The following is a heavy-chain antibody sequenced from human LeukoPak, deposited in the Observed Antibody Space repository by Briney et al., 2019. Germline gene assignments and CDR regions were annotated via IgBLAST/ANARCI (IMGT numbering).Heavy chain of an antibody. CDR1: GFTFSSYG. V-gene: IGHV3-23*01. Sequence: PGGTLRLSCAASGFTFSSYGMSWVRQAPGKGLEWVSAISGSGGSTYYADSVKGRFTISRDNSKNTLYLQMNSLRAEDTAVYYCAKDRLDVTTTMFWGQGTLVTVSS. D-gene: IGHD4-17*01. CDR2: ISGSGGST. J-gene: IGHJ4*02. CDR3: AKDRLDVTTTMF.